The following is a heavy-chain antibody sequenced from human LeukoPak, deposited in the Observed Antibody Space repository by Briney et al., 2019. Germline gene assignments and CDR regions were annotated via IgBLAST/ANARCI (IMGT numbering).Heavy chain of an antibody. V-gene: IGHV3-30-3*01. J-gene: IGHJ4*02. D-gene: IGHD3-3*01. CDR1: EFAFSGHA. Sequence: GGSLRLSCVASEFAFSGHAMVWVRQAPGQGLECVAVISNDGSNEYLADSVKGRFTISRDNSKSTLSLQMNSLITEDTAVYYCARGKGLPYDFWSGPHYFDYWGQGTLVIVSS. CDR3: ARGKGLPYDFWSGPHYFDY. CDR2: ISNDGSNE.